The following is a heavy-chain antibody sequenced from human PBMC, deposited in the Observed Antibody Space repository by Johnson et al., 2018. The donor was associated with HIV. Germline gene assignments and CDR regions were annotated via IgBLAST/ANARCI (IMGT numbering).Heavy chain of an antibody. Sequence: VQLVESGGGLVKPGGSLRLSCAVSGFSFGDYAMNWVRQVPGKGLEWVSGINWNGGSTHYADSVKGRVTISRDNSKNTLSLQMNSLRAEDTAVFYCARDQFGTITTGGDGAFDIWGQGTMVTVSS. J-gene: IGHJ3*02. CDR1: GFSFGDYA. CDR2: INWNGGST. CDR3: ARDQFGTITTGGDGAFDI. V-gene: IGHV3-20*04. D-gene: IGHD5-24*01.